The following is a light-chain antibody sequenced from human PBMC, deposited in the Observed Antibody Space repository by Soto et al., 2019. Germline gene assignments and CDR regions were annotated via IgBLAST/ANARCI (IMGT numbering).Light chain of an antibody. J-gene: IGLJ1*01. Sequence: QSVLTQPASVSGSPGQSITISCTGTSSDIGAHDDVSWYQQHPGKVPKLLIYGVTDRPSGISNRSSGSKSGNVASLTISGLQAEDEADYYCCSYTSDLTPYVFGTGTKVTVL. CDR1: SSDIGAHDD. V-gene: IGLV2-14*03. CDR2: GVT. CDR3: CSYTSDLTPYV.